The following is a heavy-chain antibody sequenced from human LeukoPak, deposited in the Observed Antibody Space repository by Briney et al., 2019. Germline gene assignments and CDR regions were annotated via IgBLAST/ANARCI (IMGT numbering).Heavy chain of an antibody. Sequence: ASVTVSCKASGYTFTVYYMHWVRQAPGQGLEWMGWINLNSSGTNCAQKFQGRVTMTRDTSIRTAYMELSRLRSGDTAVYYCARSPDILTGENFDYGGRGPLLTVSS. J-gene: IGHJ4*02. CDR3: ARSPDILTGENFDY. CDR1: GYTFTVYY. V-gene: IGHV1-2*02. CDR2: INLNSSGT. D-gene: IGHD3-9*01.